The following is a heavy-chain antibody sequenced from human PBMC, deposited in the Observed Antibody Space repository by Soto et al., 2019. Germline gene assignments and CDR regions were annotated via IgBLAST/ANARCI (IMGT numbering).Heavy chain of an antibody. J-gene: IGHJ4*02. Sequence: EVQLVESGGGLVKPGGSLRLSCTASGFTFSSYSMNWVRQAPGKGLEWVSSISSSSGYIYYADSMKGRFSISRDNAKNSLYLQMNSLRAEDTGVYYCARGEGGSGSYMGELDYWGQGTLVTVSS. V-gene: IGHV3-21*01. CDR3: ARGEGGSGSYMGELDY. CDR2: ISSSSGYI. D-gene: IGHD3-10*01. CDR1: GFTFSSYS.